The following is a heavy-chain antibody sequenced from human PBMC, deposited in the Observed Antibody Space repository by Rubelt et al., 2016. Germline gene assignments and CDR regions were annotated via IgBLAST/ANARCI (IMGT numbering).Heavy chain of an antibody. CDR1: GFSLSTSGMC. V-gene: IGHV2-70*15. CDR2: IDWDDDK. CDR3: ARTPNCMTTVTHEFDY. J-gene: IGHJ4*02. Sequence: QVTLRESGPALVKPTQTLTLTCTFSGFSLSTSGMCVSWIRQPPGKALEWLARIDWDDDKYYSTSLKTRLTISKDTSKNQVVLTMTNMDPVDTATYYCARTPNCMTTVTHEFDYWGQGTLVTVSS. D-gene: IGHD4-17*01.